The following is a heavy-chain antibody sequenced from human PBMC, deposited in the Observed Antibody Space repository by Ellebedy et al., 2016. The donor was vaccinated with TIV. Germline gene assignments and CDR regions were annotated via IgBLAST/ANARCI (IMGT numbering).Heavy chain of an antibody. V-gene: IGHV4-34*01. CDR2: INHSGST. CDR3: ARLTTVTEFDY. J-gene: IGHJ4*02. Sequence: ESLKISCAASGFTFSNAWMSWIRQPPGKGLEWIGEINHSGSTNYNPSLKSRVTVSVDTSKNQFSLKLSSVTAADTAVYYCARLTTVTEFDYWGQGTLVTVSS. D-gene: IGHD4-17*01. CDR1: GFTFSNAW.